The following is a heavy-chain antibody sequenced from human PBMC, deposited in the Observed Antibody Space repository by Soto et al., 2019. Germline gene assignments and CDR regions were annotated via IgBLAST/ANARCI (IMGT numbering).Heavy chain of an antibody. V-gene: IGHV4-31*03. Sequence: SETLSLTCTVSGGSISSGGYYWSWIRQHPGKGLEWTGYIYYSGSTYYNPSLKSRVTISVDTSKNQFSLKLSSVTAADTAVYYCARGGGNLLRNWLDPRGQVTPVTVSS. CDR3: ARGGGNLLRNWLDP. D-gene: IGHD3-16*01. J-gene: IGHJ5*02. CDR1: GGSISSGGYY. CDR2: IYYSGST.